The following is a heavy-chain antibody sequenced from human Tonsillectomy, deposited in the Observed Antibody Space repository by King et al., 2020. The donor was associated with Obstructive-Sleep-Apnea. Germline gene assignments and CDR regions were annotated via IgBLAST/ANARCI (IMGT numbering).Heavy chain of an antibody. Sequence: QLQESGPGLVKPSETLSLTCTVSGGSISSYYWSWIRQPPGKGLEWIGYIYYSGSTNYNPSLKSRVTISVDTSKNQFSLKLSSVTAADTAVYYCARLSVAGFDPWGQGTLVTVSS. CDR1: GGSISSYY. D-gene: IGHD6-13*01. V-gene: IGHV4-59*08. CDR3: ARLSVAGFDP. CDR2: IYYSGST. J-gene: IGHJ5*02.